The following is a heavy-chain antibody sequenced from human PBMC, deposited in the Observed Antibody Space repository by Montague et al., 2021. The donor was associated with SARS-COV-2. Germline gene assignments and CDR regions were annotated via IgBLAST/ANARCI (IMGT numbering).Heavy chain of an antibody. Sequence: SLRLSCAASGFLVSNYWMHWVRQAPGKGLVWVSHINSDGTRINYADSVKGRFTISRDSAKNTLYLQMNSLRVEDTAVYYCARATLYMDVWGKGTTVTVSS. CDR3: ARATLYMDV. V-gene: IGHV3-74*01. CDR1: GFLVSNYW. J-gene: IGHJ6*03. CDR2: INSDGTRI.